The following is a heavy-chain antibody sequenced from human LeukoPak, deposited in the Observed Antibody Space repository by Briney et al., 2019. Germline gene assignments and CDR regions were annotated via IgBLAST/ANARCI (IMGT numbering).Heavy chain of an antibody. D-gene: IGHD2-15*01. Sequence: SETLSLTCTVSGGSISRNYWNWIRQPPGKGLEWIGNIYYSETTNYNPSLKSRVSISVDTSKNQFSLKVSSVTAADTAVYYCGRDSGGTVDSWGQGTLVTVSS. CDR1: GGSISRNY. J-gene: IGHJ4*02. CDR2: IYYSETT. V-gene: IGHV4-59*01. CDR3: GRDSGGTVDS.